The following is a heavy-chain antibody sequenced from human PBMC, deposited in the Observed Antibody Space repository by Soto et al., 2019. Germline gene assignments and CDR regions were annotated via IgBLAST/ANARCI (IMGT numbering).Heavy chain of an antibody. CDR3: AKMIVAHPKNWLDP. Sequence: GGSLRLSCAASGFTFSSYAMSWVRQAPGKGLEWVSAISGGGDSTHYADSVKGRFTISRDSSKSTLYLQMNSLRVEDTAVYYCAKMIVAHPKNWLDPWGQGTLVTVYS. J-gene: IGHJ5*02. D-gene: IGHD3-22*01. CDR2: ISGGGDST. V-gene: IGHV3-23*01. CDR1: GFTFSSYA.